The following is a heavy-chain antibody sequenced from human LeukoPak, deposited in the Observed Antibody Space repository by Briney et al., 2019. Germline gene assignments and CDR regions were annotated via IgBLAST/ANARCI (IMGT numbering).Heavy chain of an antibody. D-gene: IGHD5-24*01. CDR3: ARDWAGDGYNSMYYFDY. V-gene: IGHV3-21*01. J-gene: IGHJ4*02. Sequence: TGGSLRLSCAASGFTFSAYNMNWVRQAPGKGLEWVSSISSSSSYIYYADSVKGRFTISRDNAKNSLYLQMNSLRAEDTAVYYCARDWAGDGYNSMYYFDYWGQGTLVTVSS. CDR1: GFTFSAYN. CDR2: ISSSSSYI.